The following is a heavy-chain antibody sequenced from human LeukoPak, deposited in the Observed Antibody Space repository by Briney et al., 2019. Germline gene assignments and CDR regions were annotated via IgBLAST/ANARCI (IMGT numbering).Heavy chain of an antibody. J-gene: IGHJ4*02. CDR3: ANLRRYDSSGYYSDY. CDR2: IYYSGST. CDR1: GGSLSSYF. Sequence: SETLSLTCTVSGGSLSSYFWSWIRQPPGKGLEWGGYIYYSGSTNYNPSLKSRVTISVDTSKNQFSLKLSSVTAADTAFYYCANLRRYDSSGYYSDYWGQGTLVTVSP. V-gene: IGHV4-59*08. D-gene: IGHD3-22*01.